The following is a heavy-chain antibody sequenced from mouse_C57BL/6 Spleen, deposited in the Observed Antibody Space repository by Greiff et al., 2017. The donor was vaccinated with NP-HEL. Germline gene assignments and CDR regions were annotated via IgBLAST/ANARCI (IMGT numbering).Heavy chain of an antibody. CDR2: IDPSDSYT. CDR1: GYTFTSYW. J-gene: IGHJ2*01. Sequence: QVQLKQSGAELVKPGASVKLSCKASGYTFTSYWMQWVKQRPGQGLEWIGEIDPSDSYTNYNQKFKGKATLTVDTSSSTAYMQLSSLTSEDSAVYYCARGGKSYYFDYWGQGTTLTVSS. V-gene: IGHV1-50*01. CDR3: ARGGKSYYFDY.